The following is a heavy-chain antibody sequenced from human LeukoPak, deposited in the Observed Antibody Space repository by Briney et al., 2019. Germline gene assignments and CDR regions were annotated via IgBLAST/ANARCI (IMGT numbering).Heavy chain of an antibody. CDR3: ATDGAGGYRYGFFY. Sequence: GASVKVSCKVSGYTLTELSMHWVRQAPGKGREWMGGFDPEDGETIYAQKFQGRVTMTEDTSTDTAYMELSSLRSEDTAVYYCATDGAGGYRYGFFYWGQGTLVTVSS. CDR1: GYTLTELS. J-gene: IGHJ4*02. CDR2: FDPEDGET. D-gene: IGHD5-18*01. V-gene: IGHV1-24*01.